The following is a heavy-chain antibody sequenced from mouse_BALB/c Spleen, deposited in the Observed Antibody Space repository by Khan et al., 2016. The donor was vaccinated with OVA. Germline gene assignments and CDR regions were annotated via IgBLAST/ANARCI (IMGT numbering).Heavy chain of an antibody. CDR1: GYTFTSYW. CDR3: TRCGYLFAY. V-gene: IGHV1-5*01. Sequence: EVQLQESGTVLARPGTSVKMSCKASGYTFTSYWMHWVKQRPGQGLEWIGAIYPGNSDTSYNQKLKGKAKLTAVTSNSTAYMELSSLTNEDSAVYYCTRCGYLFAYWGQGTMVTVSA. J-gene: IGHJ3*01. CDR2: IYPGNSDT. D-gene: IGHD2-2*01.